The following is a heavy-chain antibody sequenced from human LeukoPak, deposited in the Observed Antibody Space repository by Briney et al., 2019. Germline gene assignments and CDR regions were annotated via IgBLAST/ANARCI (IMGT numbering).Heavy chain of an antibody. V-gene: IGHV4-61*02. Sequence: SETLSLTCTVSSGSISSGRYYWSWIRQPAGKGLEWIGRIDISGSTYYNPSLKSRVTISVDTSKNQFSLKLNSVTAADTAVYYCARGKLELTILDYWGQGTLVTVSS. CDR1: SGSISSGRYY. CDR2: IDISGST. CDR3: ARGKLELTILDY. J-gene: IGHJ4*02. D-gene: IGHD1-7*01.